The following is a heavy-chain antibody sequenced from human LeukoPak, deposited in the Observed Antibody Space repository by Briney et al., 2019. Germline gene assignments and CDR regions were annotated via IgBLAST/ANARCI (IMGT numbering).Heavy chain of an antibody. Sequence: PSETLSLTCTVSGGSISSYYWSWIRQPPGKGLEWIGYIYYSGSTNYNPSLKSRVTISVDTSKNQFSLKLSSVTAADTAVYYCARHAYSGSYPDYWGQGTLVTVSS. CDR2: IYYSGST. D-gene: IGHD1-26*01. V-gene: IGHV4-59*08. CDR3: ARHAYSGSYPDY. CDR1: GGSISSYY. J-gene: IGHJ4*02.